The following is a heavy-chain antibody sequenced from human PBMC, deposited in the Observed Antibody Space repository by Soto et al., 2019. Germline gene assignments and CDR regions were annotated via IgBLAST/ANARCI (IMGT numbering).Heavy chain of an antibody. CDR3: VKWHTSNFDSLPFTGFDF. D-gene: IGHD3-22*01. CDR2: MSGDGRT. Sequence: LRLSCVGSVFTFGDSVMAWVRQAPGKGLEWLSVMSGDGRTRYALSVTGRFTISRDNSKNTLYLQMRSLRAEDAAAYYCVKWHTSNFDSLPFTGFDFWGQGTQVTVSS. V-gene: IGHV3-23*01. J-gene: IGHJ4*02. CDR1: VFTFGDSV.